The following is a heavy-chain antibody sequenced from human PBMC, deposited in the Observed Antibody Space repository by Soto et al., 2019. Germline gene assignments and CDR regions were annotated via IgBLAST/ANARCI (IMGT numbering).Heavy chain of an antibody. CDR1: GDTFSSDT. V-gene: IGHV1-69*04. Sequence: QVQLVQSGAEVKKPGSSVKLSCKTSGDTFSSDTLSWVRQAPGQGLEWMGRIIPMIDIPNYAQKFQGRVTITADKSTNTVNMELRCLPSEDTAVYYCARAVGNFYGSGSYSKALDYWGQGTLVTVSS. CDR3: ARAVGNFYGSGSYSKALDY. D-gene: IGHD3-10*01. CDR2: IIPMIDIP. J-gene: IGHJ4*02.